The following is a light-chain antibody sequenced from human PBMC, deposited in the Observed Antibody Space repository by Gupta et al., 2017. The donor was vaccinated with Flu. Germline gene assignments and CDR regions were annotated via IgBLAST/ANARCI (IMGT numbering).Light chain of an antibody. Sequence: QAVLPQPSSLSASPGASARLTCTLRSGINVGSYRIYWYQQKPGSPPQYVLRYKSDSDKQRGSGVPSRFSGSKAASANAGIISSFGLQYEDESYYYVVIWHSSAWVFGGGTKLTVL. CDR1: SGINVGSYR. V-gene: IGLV5-45*02. CDR2: YKSDSDK. CDR3: VIWHSSAWV. J-gene: IGLJ3*02.